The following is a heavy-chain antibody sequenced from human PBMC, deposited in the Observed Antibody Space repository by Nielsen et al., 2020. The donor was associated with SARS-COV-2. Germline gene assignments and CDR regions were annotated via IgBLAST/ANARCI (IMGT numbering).Heavy chain of an antibody. CDR3: TGGSGRYNYYYGMDV. D-gene: IGHD3-10*01. Sequence: WIRQPPGKGLEWVGFIRSKAYGGTTEYAASVKGRFTISRDDSKSIAYLQMNSLKTEDTAVYYCTGGSGRYNYYYGMDVWGQGTTVTVSS. J-gene: IGHJ6*02. CDR2: IRSKAYGGTT. V-gene: IGHV3-49*02.